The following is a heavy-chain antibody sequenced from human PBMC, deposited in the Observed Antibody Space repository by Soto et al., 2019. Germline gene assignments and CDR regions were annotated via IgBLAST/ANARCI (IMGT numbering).Heavy chain of an antibody. D-gene: IGHD6-19*01. V-gene: IGHV3-23*01. CDR2: ISGSGGST. CDR1: EFTFSSYV. J-gene: IGHJ6*02. CDR3: ARAVAGYYYGMDV. Sequence: EVQLLESGGGLVQPGGSLRLSCAASEFTFSSYVMSWVRQAPGKGLEWVSGISGSGGSTYYADSVKGRFTISRDNSKNTLSLQMNSLRAEDTAVYYCARAVAGYYYGMDVWGQGTTVTVSS.